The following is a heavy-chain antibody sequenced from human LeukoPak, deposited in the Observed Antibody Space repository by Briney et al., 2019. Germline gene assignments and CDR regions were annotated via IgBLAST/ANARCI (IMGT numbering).Heavy chain of an antibody. CDR1: GFTFSSYA. Sequence: GGSLRLSCAASGFTFSSYAMSWVRQARGKGLEWVSVINDSGGSTYYADSVKGRFTISRDNSKNTLYLQMNGLRAEDTAVYYCARQPTRAFPNFAYWGQGTLVTVSS. D-gene: IGHD2/OR15-2a*01. CDR3: ARQPTRAFPNFAY. J-gene: IGHJ4*02. V-gene: IGHV3-23*01. CDR2: INDSGGST.